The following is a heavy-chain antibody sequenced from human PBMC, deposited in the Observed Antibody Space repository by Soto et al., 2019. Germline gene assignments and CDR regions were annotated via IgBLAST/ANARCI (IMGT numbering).Heavy chain of an antibody. CDR1: GFTFSSFG. CDR2: ASYDGSYK. V-gene: IGHV3-30*03. Sequence: QVQLVESGGGVVQPGRSLRLSCAASGFTFSSFGMHWVRQAPGKGLEWVAVASYDGSYKYYADSVKGRFTISRDNSKXXXXXXXXXXXXXXXXXXXXXXXXXXXXXTPDFDYWGQGTLVTVSS. J-gene: IGHJ4*02. CDR3: XXXXXXXXXTPDFDY.